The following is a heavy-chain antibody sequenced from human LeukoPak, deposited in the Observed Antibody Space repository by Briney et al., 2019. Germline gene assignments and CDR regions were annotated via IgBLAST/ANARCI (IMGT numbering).Heavy chain of an antibody. V-gene: IGHV7-4-1*02. CDR3: ARAYSSSWYGPFDP. CDR1: GYTFTSYA. D-gene: IGHD6-13*01. Sequence: VSVKVSCKASGYTFTSYAMNWVRQAPGQGHEWMGWINTNTGNPTYAQGFTGRFVFSLDTSVSTAYLQISSLKAEDTAVYYCARAYSSSWYGPFDPWGQGTLVTVSS. J-gene: IGHJ5*02. CDR2: INTNTGNP.